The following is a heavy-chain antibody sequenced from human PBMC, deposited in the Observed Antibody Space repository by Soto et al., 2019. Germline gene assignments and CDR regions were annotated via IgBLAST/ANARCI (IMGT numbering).Heavy chain of an antibody. J-gene: IGHJ4*02. Sequence: EVQLVESGGGLVQPGGSLRLSCAASGFTFSSYAMHWVRQAPGKGLEYVSAISSNGGSTYYANSVKGRFTISRDNSKNTLYLQMGSLRAEDMAVYYCARGAAYCGGDCFDYWGQGTLVTVSS. CDR3: ARGAAYCGGDCFDY. V-gene: IGHV3-64*01. D-gene: IGHD2-21*01. CDR1: GFTFSSYA. CDR2: ISSNGGST.